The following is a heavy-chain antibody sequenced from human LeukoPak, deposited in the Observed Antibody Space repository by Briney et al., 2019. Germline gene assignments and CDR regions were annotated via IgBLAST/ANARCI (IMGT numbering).Heavy chain of an antibody. CDR2: MNPNSGDT. Sequence: SVKLSCKASGYTFTSYDINWVRQATGQGLEWMGWMNPNSGDTGYAQNFQGRVTMTRNTSISTAYMELSSLRSEDTAVYYCARSYYYDSSGYYFRDENPDYWGQGTLVTVSS. D-gene: IGHD3-22*01. CDR1: GYTFTSYD. J-gene: IGHJ4*02. CDR3: ARSYYYDSSGYYFRDENPDY. V-gene: IGHV1-8*01.